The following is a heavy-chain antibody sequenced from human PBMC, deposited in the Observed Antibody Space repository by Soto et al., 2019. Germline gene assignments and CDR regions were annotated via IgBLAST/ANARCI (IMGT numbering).Heavy chain of an antibody. J-gene: IGHJ3*02. V-gene: IGHV3-7*05. CDR1: GFTLSMYW. CDR2: IKPDGSKK. CDR3: ARDVSTGSSSLYLDAFDI. Sequence: EVQLEESGGGVVQPGGSLRLSCAASGFTLSMYWMTWVRQAPGRGLEWVANIKPDGSKKSYLDSVRGRFTISRDNVRNSLYLQMDSMRAEDTALYYCARDVSTGSSSLYLDAFDIWGQGTMVIVSS. D-gene: IGHD6-13*01.